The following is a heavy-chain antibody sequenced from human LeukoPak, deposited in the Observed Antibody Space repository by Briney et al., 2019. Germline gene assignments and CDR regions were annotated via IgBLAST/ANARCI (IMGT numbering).Heavy chain of an antibody. J-gene: IGHJ6*02. CDR2: INHSGST. V-gene: IGHV4-34*01. D-gene: IGHD3-9*01. Sequence: SSETLSLTCAVYGGSFSGYYWSWIRQPPGKGLEWIGEINHSGSTNYNPSLKSRVTISVDTSKNQFSLRLSSMTAADTAVYYCARRYFDWLYNGGYYDYYYGMDVWGQGTTVTVSS. CDR1: GGSFSGYY. CDR3: ARRYFDWLYNGGYYDYYYGMDV.